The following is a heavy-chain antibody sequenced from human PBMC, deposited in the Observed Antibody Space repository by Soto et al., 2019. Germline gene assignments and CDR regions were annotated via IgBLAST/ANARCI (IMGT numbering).Heavy chain of an antibody. CDR1: GYTFTGYY. Sequence: ASVKVSCKASGYTFTGYYMHWVRQAPGQGLEWMGWINPNSGGTNYAQKFQGWVTMTRDTSISTAYMELSRLRSDDTAVYYCARDRSPAAAGPYYYYGMDVWGQGTTVTVSS. CDR2: INPNSGGT. D-gene: IGHD6-13*01. CDR3: ARDRSPAAAGPYYYYGMDV. J-gene: IGHJ6*02. V-gene: IGHV1-2*04.